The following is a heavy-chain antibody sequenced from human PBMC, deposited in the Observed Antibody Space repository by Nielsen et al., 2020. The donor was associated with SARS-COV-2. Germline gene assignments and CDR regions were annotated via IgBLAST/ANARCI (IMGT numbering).Heavy chain of an antibody. CDR3: ARDSESIAAAGRGWFDP. Sequence: SETLSLTCTVSGGSISSYYWSWIRQPPGKGLEWIGYIYYSGSTYYNPSLKSRVTISVDTSKNQFSLKLSSVTAADTAVYYCARDSESIAAAGRGWFDPWGQGTLVTVSS. J-gene: IGHJ5*02. D-gene: IGHD6-13*01. V-gene: IGHV4-59*12. CDR1: GGSISSYY. CDR2: IYYSGST.